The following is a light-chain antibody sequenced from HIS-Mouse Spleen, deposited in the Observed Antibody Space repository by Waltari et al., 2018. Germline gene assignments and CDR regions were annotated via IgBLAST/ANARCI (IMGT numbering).Light chain of an antibody. CDR3: QQFNSYPYST. J-gene: IGKJ4*01. CDR2: DAS. CDR1: QGISSA. Sequence: AIQLTQSPSSLSASVGDRVTITCRASQGISSALAWYQQKPGKAPKLLIYDASSLESGVPSRFSGSGSGTDFTLTISSLQPEDFATYYCQQFNSYPYSTFSGGTKVEIK. V-gene: IGKV1-13*02.